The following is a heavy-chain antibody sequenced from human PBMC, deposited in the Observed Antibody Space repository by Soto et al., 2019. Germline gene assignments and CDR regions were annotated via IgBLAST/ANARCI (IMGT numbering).Heavy chain of an antibody. V-gene: IGHV1-46*01. J-gene: IGHJ4*02. CDR2: INPSGGGT. CDR3: ARRAVAGNFDY. D-gene: IGHD6-19*01. Sequence: ASVKVSCKASGYTFTSYYMHWVRQAPGQGLEWMGIINPSGGGTSYAQKFQGRVTMTRDTSTSTVYMELSSLRAEDTAMYYCARRAVAGNFDYWGQGTLVTVSS. CDR1: GYTFTSYY.